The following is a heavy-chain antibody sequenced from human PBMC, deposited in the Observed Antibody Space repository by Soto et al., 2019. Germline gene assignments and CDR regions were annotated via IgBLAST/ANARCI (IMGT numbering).Heavy chain of an antibody. CDR3: ARVRQRPGGNPYYFDY. J-gene: IGHJ4*02. Sequence: ASVKVSCKASGYTFTDYAMHWVRQAPGQRLEWMGWISTYNRNTIYAQKFQGRVTMTTDTSTSTAYMELESLRSDDTAVYYCARVRQRPGGNPYYFDYWGLGTLVTVSS. CDR2: ISTYNRNT. V-gene: IGHV1-18*01. CDR1: GYTFTDYA. D-gene: IGHD2-15*01.